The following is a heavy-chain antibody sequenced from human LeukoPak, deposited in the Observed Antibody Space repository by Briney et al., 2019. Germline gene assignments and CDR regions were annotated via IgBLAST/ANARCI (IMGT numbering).Heavy chain of an antibody. D-gene: IGHD3-16*01. CDR3: ARGMSHHSSYDL. J-gene: IGHJ1*01. CDR2: IYYGGNT. CDR1: GFTVSSNY. V-gene: IGHV3-66*01. Sequence: PGGSLRLSCAAYGFTVSSNYLSWVRQAPGKGLEWVSVIYYGGNTYYADSVKGRFSVSSDSSKNPLYLQMNSLSAEDTAVYFCARGMSHHSSYDLWGQGILVTVSS.